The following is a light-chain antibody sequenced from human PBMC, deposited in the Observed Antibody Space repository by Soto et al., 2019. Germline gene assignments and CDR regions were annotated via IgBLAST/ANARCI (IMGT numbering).Light chain of an antibody. CDR1: QSIVGNY. V-gene: IGKV3-20*01. Sequence: EIVLTQSPGTLSLSPGGRGTLSGRASQSIVGNYLAWYQQKPGQAPRLLIYGASSRAAGIPDRFTGSGTGTDFTLTITRLEPEDFAVYYCQKYGGSFITFGQGTRLEI. J-gene: IGKJ5*01. CDR3: QKYGGSFIT. CDR2: GAS.